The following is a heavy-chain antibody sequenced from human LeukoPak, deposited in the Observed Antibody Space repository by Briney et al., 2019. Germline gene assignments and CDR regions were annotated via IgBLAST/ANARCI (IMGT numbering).Heavy chain of an antibody. CDR2: VIPMFDTT. D-gene: IGHD3/OR15-3a*01. V-gene: IGHV1-69*06. J-gene: IGHJ4*02. CDR3: ARGPTSDLRTGFFFGYFDD. Sequence: SVKVSCKASGGTFSNEAISWVRLAPGQGLDWMGRVIPMFDTTNYAPKFQGRVTITADKSTNTAYMELSRLTSEDTAVYYCARGPTSDLRTGFFFGYFDDWGQGTLVTVSS. CDR1: GGTFSNEA.